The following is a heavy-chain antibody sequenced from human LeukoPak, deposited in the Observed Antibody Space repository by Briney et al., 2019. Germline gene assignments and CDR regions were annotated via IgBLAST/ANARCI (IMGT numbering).Heavy chain of an antibody. CDR2: IGGLGEST. CDR3: AKATGGGYESY. J-gene: IGHJ4*02. CDR1: GFTFSRYA. D-gene: IGHD5-12*01. V-gene: IGHV3-23*01. Sequence: PGGSLRLSREASGFTFSRYAMTWVRQAPGKGLEWVSTIGGLGESTNYGDSVKGRFTISRDNSKNTLYLQMNSLRAEDTAVYYCAKATGGGYESYWGQGTLVTVSS.